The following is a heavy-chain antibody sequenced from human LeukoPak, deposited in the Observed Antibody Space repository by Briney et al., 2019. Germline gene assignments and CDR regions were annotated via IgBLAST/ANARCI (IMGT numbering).Heavy chain of an antibody. J-gene: IGHJ4*02. CDR1: GFTLTELS. D-gene: IGHD4-11*01. V-gene: IGHV1-24*01. CDR3: ARGPYSNNKGVDY. CDR2: FDPEDGET. Sequence: PGASVKVSCKVSGFTLTELSMHWVRQAPGKGLEWMGAFDPEDGETIYAQKFQGRVTITADKSTSTAYMELSSLRSEDTAVYYCARGPYSNNKGVDYWGQGTLVTVSS.